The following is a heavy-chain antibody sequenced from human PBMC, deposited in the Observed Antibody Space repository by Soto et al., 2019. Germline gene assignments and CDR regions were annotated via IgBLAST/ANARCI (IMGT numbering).Heavy chain of an antibody. CDR3: AREVLLWFGELNRWFDP. J-gene: IGHJ5*02. D-gene: IGHD3-10*01. Sequence: PSETLSLTCAVSGGSISSSNWWSWVRQPPGKGLEWIGEIYHSGSTNYNPSLKSRVTISVDKSKNQFSLKLSSVTAADTAVYYCAREVLLWFGELNRWFDPWGQGTLVTVS. V-gene: IGHV4-4*02. CDR2: IYHSGST. CDR1: GGSISSSNW.